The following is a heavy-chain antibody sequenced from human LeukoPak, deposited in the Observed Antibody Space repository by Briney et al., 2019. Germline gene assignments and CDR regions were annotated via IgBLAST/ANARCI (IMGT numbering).Heavy chain of an antibody. Sequence: ASVTVSCKASVCMFTDYYMHWVGPAPAKGLAWVGCINPNSGGTNYAQKFQGRVTMTRDTSISTAYMELSSLRSDDTAVYYCARGYCSGDCFTLFDYWGQGTLVTVSS. CDR3: ARGYCSGDCFTLFDY. CDR2: INPNSGGT. V-gene: IGHV1-2*02. D-gene: IGHD2-21*02. J-gene: IGHJ4*02. CDR1: VCMFTDYY.